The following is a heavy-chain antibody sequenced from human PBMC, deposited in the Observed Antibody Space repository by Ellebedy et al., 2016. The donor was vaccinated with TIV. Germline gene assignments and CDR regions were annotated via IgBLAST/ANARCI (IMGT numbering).Heavy chain of an antibody. Sequence: GESLKISCVASGFTIGSYWMHWVRHVPGKGLVWVSRVTFDGTTTTYADSAKGRFTISRANAKNTLFLQMDSLGAEDAAVYYCATDRGERGLPSFFDLWGQGTLVTVST. CDR3: ATDRGERGLPSFFDL. CDR2: VTFDGTTT. D-gene: IGHD3-16*01. CDR1: GFTIGSYW. V-gene: IGHV3-74*01. J-gene: IGHJ4*02.